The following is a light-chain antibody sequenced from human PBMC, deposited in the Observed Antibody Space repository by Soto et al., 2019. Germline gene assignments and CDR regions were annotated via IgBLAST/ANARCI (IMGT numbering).Light chain of an antibody. CDR2: LGS. CDR3: MQSLQTPKT. CDR1: QSLLHSDGYNY. J-gene: IGKJ1*01. Sequence: DIAMTQSPLSLPVTPGEPASISCRSSQSLLHSDGYNYLDWFLQKPGQSPQLLIYLGSNRASGVPDRFSGGGSGTDFTLQISRVEAEDVGVYYCMQSLQTPKTFGQGTKVEIK. V-gene: IGKV2-28*01.